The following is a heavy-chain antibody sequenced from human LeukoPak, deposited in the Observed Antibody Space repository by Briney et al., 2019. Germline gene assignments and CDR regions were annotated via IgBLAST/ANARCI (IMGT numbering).Heavy chain of an antibody. CDR2: LYTSGST. D-gene: IGHD3-10*01. J-gene: IGHJ4*02. V-gene: IGHV4-4*07. CDR1: GGSISSYY. Sequence: SETLSLTCTVSGGSISSYYWSWIRQPAGKGLEWIGRLYTSGSTNYNPSLKSRVTMSVDTSKNQFSLNLNSVTAADTAVYFCARSYYYGSGHFDYWGQGTLVTVSS. CDR3: ARSYYYGSGHFDY.